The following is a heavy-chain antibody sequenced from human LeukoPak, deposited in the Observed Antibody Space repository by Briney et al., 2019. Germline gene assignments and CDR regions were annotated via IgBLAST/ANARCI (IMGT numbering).Heavy chain of an antibody. CDR3: ARDKDSSSWYWYGTDV. D-gene: IGHD6-13*01. Sequence: GGSLRLSCAASGFTFTSYAMSWVRQAPGKGLEWVSAISGSGGSTYYADSVKGRFTISRDNAKNSLYLQMNSLRVEDTAVYYCARDKDSSSWYWYGTDVWGQGTTVTVSS. CDR1: GFTFTSYA. V-gene: IGHV3-23*01. J-gene: IGHJ6*02. CDR2: ISGSGGST.